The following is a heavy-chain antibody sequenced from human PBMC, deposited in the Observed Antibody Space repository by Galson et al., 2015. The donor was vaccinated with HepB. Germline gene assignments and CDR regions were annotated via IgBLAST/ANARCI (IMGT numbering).Heavy chain of an antibody. CDR3: ARVCTSCYTVDY. CDR2: ISSSSSYI. V-gene: IGHV3-21*01. J-gene: IGHJ4*02. CDR1: GFTFSSYS. Sequence: SLRLSCAASGFTFSSYSMNWVRQAPGKGLEWVSSISSSSSYIYYADSVKGRFTISRDNAKNSLYLQMNSLRAEDTAVYYCARVCTSCYTVDYWGQGTLVTVSS. D-gene: IGHD2-2*02.